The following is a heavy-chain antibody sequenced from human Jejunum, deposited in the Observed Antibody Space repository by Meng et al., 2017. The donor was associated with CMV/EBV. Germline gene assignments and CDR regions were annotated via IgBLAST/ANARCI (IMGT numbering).Heavy chain of an antibody. Sequence: YSLIDSSVTWVRQAPGQGLEWMGWVNPTAGVTTCARRFRGRVSMTRDTSINTVYLELSRLTPDDTAMYYCTRDQMVLGTIYHWFDPWGQGTLVTVSS. CDR1: YSLIDSS. J-gene: IGHJ5*02. D-gene: IGHD1-1*01. CDR2: VNPTAGVT. V-gene: IGHV1-2*02. CDR3: TRDQMVLGTIYHWFDP.